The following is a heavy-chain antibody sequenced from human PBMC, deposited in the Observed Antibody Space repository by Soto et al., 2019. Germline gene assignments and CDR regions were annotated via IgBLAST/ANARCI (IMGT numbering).Heavy chain of an antibody. V-gene: IGHV1-18*01. CDR2: ISPYTGNT. Sequence: QVQLVQSGDEVKKPGASVKVSCKASGYIFVNYGIAWVQQAPGEGLEWMGWISPYTGNTHSATKIQGRLTMTTDTSTSTAYMDLGSLTSDDTAVYYCVMVDNYVTPTPQDVWGQGTTVTVS. CDR1: GYIFVNYG. J-gene: IGHJ6*02. CDR3: VMVDNYVTPTPQDV. D-gene: IGHD3-16*01.